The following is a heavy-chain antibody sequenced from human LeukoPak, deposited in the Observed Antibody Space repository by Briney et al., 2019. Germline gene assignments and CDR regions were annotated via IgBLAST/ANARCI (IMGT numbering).Heavy chain of an antibody. CDR2: ISSSGSTI. CDR1: GFTFSNYE. D-gene: IGHD5-18*01. J-gene: IGHJ4*02. V-gene: IGHV3-48*03. CDR3: ASTARLDF. Sequence: GESLRLSCAASGFTFSNYEMNWVRQAPGKGLEWVSHISSSGSTIYYAGSVKGRFTISRNNAKNALYLQMNSRRAEYTAGYHCASTARLDFWGRGTLVTVSS.